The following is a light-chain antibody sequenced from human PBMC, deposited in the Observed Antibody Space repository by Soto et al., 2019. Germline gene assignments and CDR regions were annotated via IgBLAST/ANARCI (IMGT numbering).Light chain of an antibody. Sequence: QSVLTQPASVSGSPGQSITISCTGTSSDVGGYTYVSWYQHHPGKAPKLMIYEVSNRPSGVSDRFSGSKSANTASLTISGLQTEDEADYYCSSHASGTTWVFGGGTQLTVL. V-gene: IGLV2-14*01. J-gene: IGLJ3*02. CDR1: SSDVGGYTY. CDR2: EVS. CDR3: SSHASGTTWV.